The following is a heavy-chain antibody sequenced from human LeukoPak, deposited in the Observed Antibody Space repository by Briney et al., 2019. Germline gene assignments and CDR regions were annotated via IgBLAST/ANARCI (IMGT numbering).Heavy chain of an antibody. Sequence: SETLSLTCSVSGGSITSSRDYWGWIRQPPGEGLEWIGSIYYSGSTYYNPSLKSRVSISVDTSKKQFSLSLTSVTAADTAVYYCARSIIMVRGVIGGMDVWGQGTTVTVSS. V-gene: IGHV4-39*07. D-gene: IGHD3-10*01. CDR1: GGSITSSRDY. CDR3: ARSIIMVRGVIGGMDV. J-gene: IGHJ6*02. CDR2: IYYSGST.